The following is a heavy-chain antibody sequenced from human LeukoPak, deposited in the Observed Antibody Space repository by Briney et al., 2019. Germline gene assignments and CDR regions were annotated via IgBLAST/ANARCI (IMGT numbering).Heavy chain of an antibody. V-gene: IGHV3-21*01. CDR1: GFTFSSYS. Sequence: GGSLRLSCAASGFTFSSYSMNWVRQAPGKGLEWVSSISSSSYIYYADSVKGRFTISRDNAKNSLYLQMNSLRAEDTAVYYCARIPSSGWYGGWFDPWGQGTLVTVSS. J-gene: IGHJ5*02. CDR2: ISSSSYI. D-gene: IGHD6-19*01. CDR3: ARIPSSGWYGGWFDP.